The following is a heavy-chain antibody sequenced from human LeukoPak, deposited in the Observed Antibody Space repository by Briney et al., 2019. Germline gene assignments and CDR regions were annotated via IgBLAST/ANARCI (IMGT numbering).Heavy chain of an antibody. CDR2: ISVYNGST. Sequence: ASVKVSCKASGYTFTSYGISWVRQAPGQGLEWMGWISVYNGSTHYAQKLQGRVTMTTDTSTSTVYMELRSLRSDDTAVYYCARGSPPRRNYDSRGYYSYYFDYWGQGTLVTVSS. D-gene: IGHD3-22*01. CDR1: GYTFTSYG. J-gene: IGHJ4*02. CDR3: ARGSPPRRNYDSRGYYSYYFDY. V-gene: IGHV1-18*01.